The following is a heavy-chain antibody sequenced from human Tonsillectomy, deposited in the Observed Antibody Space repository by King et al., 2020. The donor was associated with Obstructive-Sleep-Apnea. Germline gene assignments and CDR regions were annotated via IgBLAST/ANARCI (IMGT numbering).Heavy chain of an antibody. D-gene: IGHD2-21*02. CDR2: IIPIFGTA. CDR1: GGTFSSYA. CDR3: ARDYRRIVVVTATPTLDY. J-gene: IGHJ4*02. V-gene: IGHV1-69*01. Sequence: VQLVESGAEVKKPGSSVKVSCKASGGTFSSYAISWVRQAPGQGLEWMGGIIPIFGTANYAQTFQGRVTITADESTSTAYMELSSLRSEDTAVYYCARDYRRIVVVTATPTLDYWGQGTLVTVSS.